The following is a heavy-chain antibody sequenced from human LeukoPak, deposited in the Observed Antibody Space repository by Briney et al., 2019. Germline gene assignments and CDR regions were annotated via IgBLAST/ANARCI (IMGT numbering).Heavy chain of an antibody. CDR3: ARTYCGGDCYRAYFDY. J-gene: IGHJ4*02. Sequence: GGSLRLSCAVSGFTFSSYWMSWVRQAPGKGLEWVANIKPDGSEKDYVDSVKGRFTISRDNAKNSLYLQMNSLRAEDTAVYYCARTYCGGDCYRAYFDYWGQGTLVTVSS. CDR1: GFTFSSYW. D-gene: IGHD2-21*02. CDR2: IKPDGSEK. V-gene: IGHV3-7*04.